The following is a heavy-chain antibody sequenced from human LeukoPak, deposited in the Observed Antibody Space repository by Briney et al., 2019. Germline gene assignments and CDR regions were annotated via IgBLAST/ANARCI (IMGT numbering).Heavy chain of an antibody. Sequence: PSETLSLTCTVSGGSISSYYWSWIRQPPGKGLEWIGYIYYSGSTNYNPSLKSRVTISVDTSKNQFSLKLSSVTAADTAVYYCARGYDSSGYYYSYFDYWGQGTLVTVSS. CDR3: ARGYDSSGYYYSYFDY. CDR1: GGSISSYY. J-gene: IGHJ4*02. V-gene: IGHV4-59*01. CDR2: IYYSGST. D-gene: IGHD3-22*01.